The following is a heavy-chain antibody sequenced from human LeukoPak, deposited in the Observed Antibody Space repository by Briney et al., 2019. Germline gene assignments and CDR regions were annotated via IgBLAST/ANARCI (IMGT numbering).Heavy chain of an antibody. CDR2: ISGSGGST. Sequence: GGSLRLSCAASGFTFSSYAMSWVRQAPGKGLEWVSAISGSGGSTYYADSVKGRFTISRDNSKNTLYLQMNSLRAEDTAVYYRAKHSSGWPYFDYWGQGTLVTVSS. V-gene: IGHV3-23*01. CDR3: AKHSSGWPYFDY. CDR1: GFTFSSYA. J-gene: IGHJ4*02. D-gene: IGHD6-19*01.